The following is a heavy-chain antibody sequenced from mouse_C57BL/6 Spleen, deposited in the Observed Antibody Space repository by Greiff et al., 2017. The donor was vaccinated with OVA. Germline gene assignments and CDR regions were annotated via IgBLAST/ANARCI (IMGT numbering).Heavy chain of an antibody. Sequence: DVMLVESGGDLVKPGGSLKLSCAASGFTFSSYGMSWVRQTPDKRLEWVATISSGGSYTYYPDSVKGRFTISRDNAKNTLYLQMSSLKSEDTAMYYCARRIRGFDYWGQGTTLTVSS. CDR2: ISSGGSYT. CDR3: ARRIRGFDY. J-gene: IGHJ2*01. V-gene: IGHV5-6*02. CDR1: GFTFSSYG.